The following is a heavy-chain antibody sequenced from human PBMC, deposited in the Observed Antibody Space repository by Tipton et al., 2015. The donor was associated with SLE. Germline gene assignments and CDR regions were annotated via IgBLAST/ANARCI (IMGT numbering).Heavy chain of an antibody. CDR3: ASPYGGDYYDSSGYHL. J-gene: IGHJ4*02. Sequence: SLRLSCAASGFTFSSYAMHWVRQAPGKGLEWVAVISYDGSNKYYADSVKGRFTISRDNSKNTLYLQMNSLRAEDTAVYFCASPYGGDYYDSSGYHLWGQGTLVTVSS. CDR1: GFTFSSYA. V-gene: IGHV3-30*04. D-gene: IGHD3-22*01. CDR2: ISYDGSNK.